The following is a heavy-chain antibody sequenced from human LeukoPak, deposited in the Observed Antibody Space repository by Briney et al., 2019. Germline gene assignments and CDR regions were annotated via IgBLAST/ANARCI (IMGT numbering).Heavy chain of an antibody. D-gene: IGHD3-22*01. CDR3: ARQYYDISGYRSDAFDI. CDR2: IYYSGST. V-gene: IGHV4-59*01. Sequence: SETLSLTCSVSGGSICSYYWSWLRQPPEKGLEWIGYIYYSGSTNYNPSLKSRVTISVDTSKNQFSLKLSSVTAADTAVYDCARQYYDISGYRSDAFDIWGQGTMVTVSS. J-gene: IGHJ3*02. CDR1: GGSICSYY.